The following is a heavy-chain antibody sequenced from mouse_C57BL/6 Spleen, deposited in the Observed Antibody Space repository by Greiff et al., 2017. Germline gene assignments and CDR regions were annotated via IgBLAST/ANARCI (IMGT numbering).Heavy chain of an antibody. V-gene: IGHV1-64*01. CDR1: GYTFTSYW. CDR3: AREDNYYGSSYKFAY. CDR2: IHPNSGST. Sequence: VQLQQPGAELVKPGASVKLSCKASGYTFTSYWMHWVKQRPGQGLEWIGMIHPNSGSTNYNEKFKSKATLTVDKSSSTAYMQLSSLTSEDSAVYYCAREDNYYGSSYKFAYWGQGTLVTVSA. D-gene: IGHD1-1*01. J-gene: IGHJ3*01.